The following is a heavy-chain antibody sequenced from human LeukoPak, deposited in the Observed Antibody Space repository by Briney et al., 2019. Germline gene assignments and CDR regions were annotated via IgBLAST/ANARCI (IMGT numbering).Heavy chain of an antibody. CDR1: GGSISSGDYY. Sequence: PSQTLSLTCTVSGGSISSGDYYWSWIRQPPGQGLEWIAYISHSGGTYYNPSLKSRVTISVDTSKNQFSLKLSSVTAADTAVHYCASNTITMLDFDYWGQGTLVTVSS. CDR3: ASNTITMLDFDY. J-gene: IGHJ4*02. CDR2: ISHSGGT. D-gene: IGHD3-10*02. V-gene: IGHV4-30-4*01.